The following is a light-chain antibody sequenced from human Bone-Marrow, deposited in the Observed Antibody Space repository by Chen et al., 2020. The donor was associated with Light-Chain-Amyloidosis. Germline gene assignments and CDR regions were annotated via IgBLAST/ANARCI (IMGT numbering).Light chain of an antibody. CDR1: TGAVTSGHF. J-gene: IGLJ3*02. CDR2: DTN. CDR3: LLSYNTTGV. Sequence: QAVVTHEPSLTVSPGGTVTLTCDSSTGAVTSGHFPYWFQQKPGQAPRTLIYDTNNKHSWTPARFSGSLLGGKAALTLSGAQPEDEAQYYCLLSYNTTGVFGGGTTLTVL. V-gene: IGLV7-46*01.